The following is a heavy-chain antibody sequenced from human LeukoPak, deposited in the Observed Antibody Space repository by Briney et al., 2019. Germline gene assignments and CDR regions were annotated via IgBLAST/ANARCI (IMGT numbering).Heavy chain of an antibody. J-gene: IGHJ4*02. Sequence: AGGSLRLSCAASGFRFSSYDIHWVRQAPGKGLEWVTFIESEGTKEYYADSVKGRFTISRDNSKNTVYVQMNTLRAEDTAVYYCAKEDSGWYYLDYWGQGTVVTVSS. CDR3: AKEDSGWYYLDY. CDR2: IESEGTKE. D-gene: IGHD6-19*01. V-gene: IGHV3-30*02. CDR1: GFRFSSYD.